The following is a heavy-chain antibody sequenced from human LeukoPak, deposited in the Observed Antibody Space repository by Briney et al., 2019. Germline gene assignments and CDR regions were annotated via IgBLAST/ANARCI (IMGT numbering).Heavy chain of an antibody. J-gene: IGHJ4*01. CDR2: MSPNSGDT. V-gene: IGHV1-8*01. CDR3: ARGIWFRRGYSYGPGALDY. D-gene: IGHD5-18*01. Sequence: GASVKVSCKASGYTFTSYDFNWMRQATGQRPEWMGWMSPNSGDTGYAQKFQDRVTMTRNTSISTAYMELSSLRSDDTAVYYCARGIWFRRGYSYGPGALDYWGHGTLVTVSS. CDR1: GYTFTSYD.